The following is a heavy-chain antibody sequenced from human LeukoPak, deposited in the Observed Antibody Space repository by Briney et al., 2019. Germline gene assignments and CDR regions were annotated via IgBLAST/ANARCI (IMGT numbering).Heavy chain of an antibody. CDR2: ISYDGSNK. Sequence: GSTLRLFCGASGFTFSRYGMHWVPGAPSKGREGVTVISYDGSNKYYADSVKDRFTISRDNSKNTLYLQMNSLRAEDTAVYYCAKGDTAMPLINWFDPWGQGTLVTVSS. D-gene: IGHD5-18*01. V-gene: IGHV3-30*18. CDR3: AKGDTAMPLINWFDP. CDR1: GFTFSRYG. J-gene: IGHJ5*02.